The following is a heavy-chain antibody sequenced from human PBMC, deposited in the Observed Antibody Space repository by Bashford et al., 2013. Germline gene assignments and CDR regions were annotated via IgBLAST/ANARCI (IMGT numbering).Heavy chain of an antibody. CDR1: GYTFTAYY. J-gene: IGHJ6*02. D-gene: IGHD3-9*01. Sequence: ASVKVSCKASGYTFTAYYVHWVRQAPGQGLEWMGWINPNPNSGATKYAEMFQGRVTMTRDTSISTAYMELSSLRSDDTAVYFCARFWLLGDKRMDVWGQGTTVTVSS. CDR2: INPNPNSGAT. CDR3: ARFWLLGDKRMDV. V-gene: IGHV1-2*02.